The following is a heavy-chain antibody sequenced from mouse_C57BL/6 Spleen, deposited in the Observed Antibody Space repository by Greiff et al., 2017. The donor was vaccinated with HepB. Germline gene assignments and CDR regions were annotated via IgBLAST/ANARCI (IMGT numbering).Heavy chain of an antibody. CDR2: IDPSDSYT. CDR1: GYTFTSYW. CDR3: ARGGSSLAWFAY. D-gene: IGHD1-1*01. J-gene: IGHJ3*01. Sequence: QVQLQQPGAELVMPGASVKLSCKASGYTFTSYWMHWVKQRPGQGLEWIGEIDPSDSYTNYNQKFKGKSTLTVDKSSSTAYMQLSSLTSEDSVVYYCARGGSSLAWFAYWGQGTLVTVSA. V-gene: IGHV1-69*01.